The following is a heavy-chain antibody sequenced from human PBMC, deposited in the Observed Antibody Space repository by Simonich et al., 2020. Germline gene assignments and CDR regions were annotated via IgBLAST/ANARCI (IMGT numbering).Heavy chain of an antibody. V-gene: IGHV1-2*02. CDR3: ARELKGVPVGWGSQIDI. J-gene: IGHJ3*02. D-gene: IGHD6-19*01. CDR2: LNPNSGGT. Sequence: QVQLVQSGAEVKKPGASVKVSCKASGYTFTAYYMHWVRQAPGQGLEGEGRLNPNSGGTNNAQKCQGRVTMTRDTSISTAYMELSRLRSDDTAVYYCARELKGVPVGWGSQIDIWGQGTMVTVSS. CDR1: GYTFTAYY.